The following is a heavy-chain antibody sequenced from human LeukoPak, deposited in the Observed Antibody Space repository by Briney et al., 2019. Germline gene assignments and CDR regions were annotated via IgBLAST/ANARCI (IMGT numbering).Heavy chain of an antibody. CDR1: GFTFSSYW. J-gene: IGHJ6*02. V-gene: IGHV3-7*01. CDR2: IKQDGSEK. Sequence: GGSLRLSCAASGFTFSSYWMGWVRQAPGKGLEWVANIKQDGSEKYYVDSVKGRFTISRDNAKNSLYLQMNSLRAEDTAVYYCARDRQWELLRYYYGMDVWGQGTTVTVSS. D-gene: IGHD1-26*01. CDR3: ARDRQWELLRYYYGMDV.